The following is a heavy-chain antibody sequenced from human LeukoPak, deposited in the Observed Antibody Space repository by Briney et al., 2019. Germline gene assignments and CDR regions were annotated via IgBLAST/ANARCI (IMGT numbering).Heavy chain of an antibody. J-gene: IGHJ4*02. CDR2: ISSSSSYI. Sequence: GGSLRLSCAASGLTFFEAWMTWVRQAPGKGLEWVSSISSSSSYIYYADSVKGRFTISRDNAKNSLYLQMNSLRAEDTAVYYCARDNFEATILRYYFDYWGQGTLVTVSS. D-gene: IGHD5-12*01. V-gene: IGHV3-21*01. CDR3: ARDNFEATILRYYFDY. CDR1: GLTFFEAW.